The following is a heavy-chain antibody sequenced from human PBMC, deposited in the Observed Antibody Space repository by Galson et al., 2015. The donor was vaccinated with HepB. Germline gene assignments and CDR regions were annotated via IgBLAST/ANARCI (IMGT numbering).Heavy chain of an antibody. J-gene: IGHJ5*02. CDR1: GFTLSNYG. D-gene: IGHD6-19*01. V-gene: IGHV3-30*03. CDR3: ARDWGGSGWYNWYDP. Sequence: SLRLSCAASGFTLSNYGIHWVRQAPGRGLEWVSMISFDGSATHFADSVKGRFTVSRDNSKNTFYHQMNDLRNDDTAVYYCARDWGGSGWYNWYDPWGQGTLVTVSS. CDR2: ISFDGSAT.